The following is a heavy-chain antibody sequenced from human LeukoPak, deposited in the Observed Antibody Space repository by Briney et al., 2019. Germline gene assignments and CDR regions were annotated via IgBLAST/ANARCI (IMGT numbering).Heavy chain of an antibody. CDR1: GFTFTSSA. CDR3: ARDYGDIPPDWYYDL. CDR2: IVVGSGNT. D-gene: IGHD4-17*01. V-gene: IGHV1-58*02. J-gene: IGHJ2*01. Sequence: GASVKVSCKASGFTFTSSAMQWVRQARGQRLEWIGWIVVGSGNTNYAQKFQERVTITRDMSTSTAYMELSSLGSEDTAVYYCARDYGDIPPDWYYDLWGRGTLVTVSS.